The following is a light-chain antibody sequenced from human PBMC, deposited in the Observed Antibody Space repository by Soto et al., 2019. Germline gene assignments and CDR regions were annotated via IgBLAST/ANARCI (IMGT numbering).Light chain of an antibody. V-gene: IGKV4-1*01. CDR3: QHYHSIPLT. Sequence: DIVMTQSPDSLAVSLGERATINCKSSQSDLYSSNNKNYLAWYQQKPGQPPKLLINWASTRESGVPDRFSGSGSGTDFTLTISSLQAEDVAVYYCQHYHSIPLTFGGGTKVEIK. J-gene: IGKJ4*01. CDR1: QSDLYSSNNKNY. CDR2: WAS.